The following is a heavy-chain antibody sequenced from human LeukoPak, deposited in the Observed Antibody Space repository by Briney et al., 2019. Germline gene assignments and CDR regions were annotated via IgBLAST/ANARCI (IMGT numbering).Heavy chain of an antibody. J-gene: IGHJ4*02. CDR2: IYYSGNT. V-gene: IGHV4-39*07. D-gene: IGHD4/OR15-4a*01. CDR1: GGSISSSSYY. CDR3: ARDGAEYFFDY. Sequence: SETLSLTCTVSGGSISSSSYYWGWIRQPPGKGLEWIGSIYYSGNTYYNPSLKSRVTISVETSKNQFSLKVSSVTAADTAVYYCARDGAEYFFDYWGQGTLVTVSS.